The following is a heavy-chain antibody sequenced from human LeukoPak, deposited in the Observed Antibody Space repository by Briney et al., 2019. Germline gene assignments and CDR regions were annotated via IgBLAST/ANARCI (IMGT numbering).Heavy chain of an antibody. V-gene: IGHV6-1*01. CDR3: ARDNDIGGMNACSSTSCYTRTQPYYYYYMDV. CDR2: TYYRSKWYN. CDR1: GDSVSSNSAA. J-gene: IGHJ6*03. Sequence: SQTLSLTCAISGDSVSSNSAAWNWIRQSPSRGLEWLGRTYYRSKWYNDYAVSVKSRITINPDTSKNQFSLQLNSVTPEDTAVYYCARDNDIGGMNACSSTSCYTRTQPYYYYYMDVWGKGTTVTVSS. D-gene: IGHD2-2*02.